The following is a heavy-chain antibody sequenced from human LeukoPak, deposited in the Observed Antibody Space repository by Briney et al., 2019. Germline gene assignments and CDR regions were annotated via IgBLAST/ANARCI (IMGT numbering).Heavy chain of an antibody. D-gene: IGHD1-26*01. CDR2: INPSSGGT. CDR1: GYTFTGYY. CDR3: AAQGGARLDYYYYYGMDV. V-gene: IGHV1-2*06. J-gene: IGHJ6*02. Sequence: ATVKVSCKAPGYTFTGYYMHWVRQAPGQGLEWMGRINPSSGGTNYAQKFQGRVTITADESTSTAYMELSSLRSEDTAVYYCAAQGGARLDYYYYYGMDVWGQGTTVTVSS.